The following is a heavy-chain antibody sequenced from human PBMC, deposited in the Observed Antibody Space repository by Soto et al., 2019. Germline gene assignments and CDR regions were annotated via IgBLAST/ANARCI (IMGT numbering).Heavy chain of an antibody. V-gene: IGHV1-69*02. CDR2: IIPILGIA. J-gene: IGHJ5*02. Sequence: TSVKLSCKASGGAFSSYTISWVRQAPGQGLEWMGRIIPILGIANYAQKFQGRVTITADKSTSTAYMELSSLRSEDTAVYYCARGAGTAWFDPWGQGTLVTVSS. D-gene: IGHD1-7*01. CDR1: GGAFSSYT. CDR3: ARGAGTAWFDP.